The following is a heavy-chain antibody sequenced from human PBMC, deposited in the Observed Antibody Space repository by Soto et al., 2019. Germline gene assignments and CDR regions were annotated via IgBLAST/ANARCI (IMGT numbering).Heavy chain of an antibody. D-gene: IGHD3-10*01. J-gene: IGHJ6*02. Sequence: EVQLVESGGGLVQPGGSLRLSCAGSGFTFSSHNMNWVRQAPGKGREWISYISSTSSSRYYADSVKGRFTISRDNAKNSLYLQMNSLRDEDTGVYYCARRITMVRGPYYYYGMDVWGQGTTVTVSS. CDR2: ISSTSSSR. V-gene: IGHV3-48*02. CDR1: GFTFSSHN. CDR3: ARRITMVRGPYYYYGMDV.